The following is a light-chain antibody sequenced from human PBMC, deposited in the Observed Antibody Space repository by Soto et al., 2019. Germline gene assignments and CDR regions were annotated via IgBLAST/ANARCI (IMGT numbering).Light chain of an antibody. CDR2: EXT. CDR3: SSYAASNNFYFV. V-gene: IGLV2-8*01. J-gene: IGLJ3*02. Sequence: QSALTQPPSASGSPGQSVTISCTGTSSDVGGYNYVSWYQQYPGRAPKLMIYEXTXRPXGVPDRFSGSKSGNTASLTVSGXXXXXXXXXXXSSYAASNNFYFVFGGETKVPVL. CDR1: SSDVGGYNY.